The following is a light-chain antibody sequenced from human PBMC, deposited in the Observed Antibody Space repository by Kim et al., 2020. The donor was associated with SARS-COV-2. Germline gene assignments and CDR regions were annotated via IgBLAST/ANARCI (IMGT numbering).Light chain of an antibody. CDR3: QQYNDWPWT. J-gene: IGKJ1*01. CDR2: GAS. CDR1: HRVSTN. Sequence: VCPGERATLSCKASHRVSTNLAWYQQKPGQAPRLLIYGASTGATDIPTRFSGGGSGTEFTLTISSLQSEDFALYYCQQYNDWPWTFGQGTKVDIK. V-gene: IGKV3-15*01.